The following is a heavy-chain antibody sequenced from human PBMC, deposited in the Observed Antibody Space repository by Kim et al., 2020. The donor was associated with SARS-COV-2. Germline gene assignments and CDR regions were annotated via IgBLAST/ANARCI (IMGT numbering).Heavy chain of an antibody. Sequence: ASVKVSCKASGYTFTGYYMHWVRQAPGQGLEWMGRINPNSGGTNYAQKFQGRVTMTRDTSISTAYMELSRLRSDDTAVYYCARDFAQAWSIAARDWFDPWGQGTLVTVSS. J-gene: IGHJ5*02. CDR2: INPNSGGT. V-gene: IGHV1-2*06. D-gene: IGHD6-6*01. CDR3: ARDFAQAWSIAARDWFDP. CDR1: GYTFTGYY.